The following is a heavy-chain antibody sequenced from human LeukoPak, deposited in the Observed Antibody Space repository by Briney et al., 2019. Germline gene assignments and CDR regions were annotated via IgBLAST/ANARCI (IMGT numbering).Heavy chain of an antibody. V-gene: IGHV5-51*01. CDR1: GYSFTSYW. Sequence: GESLKISCKGSGYSFTSYWLGWVRQMPGKGLEWMGIICPGDSDTRYSPSFQGQVTISADKSISTAYLQWNSLKASDTAMYYCASTSSSWFLGMHWGQGTLVTVSS. J-gene: IGHJ4*02. CDR2: ICPGDSDT. D-gene: IGHD6-13*01. CDR3: ASTSSSWFLGMH.